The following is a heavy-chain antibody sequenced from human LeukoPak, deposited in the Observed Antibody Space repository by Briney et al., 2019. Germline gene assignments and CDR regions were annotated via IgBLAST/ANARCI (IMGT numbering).Heavy chain of an antibody. V-gene: IGHV4-59*01. CDR1: GGSISSYY. J-gene: IGHJ4*02. D-gene: IGHD6-19*01. Sequence: PSETLSLTCTVSGGSISSYYWSWIRQPPGEGLEWIGYIYYSGSTNYNPSLKSRVTISVDTSKNQFSLKLSSVTAADTAVYYCASLIAVADFQYYFDYWGQGTLVTVSS. CDR2: IYYSGST. CDR3: ASLIAVADFQYYFDY.